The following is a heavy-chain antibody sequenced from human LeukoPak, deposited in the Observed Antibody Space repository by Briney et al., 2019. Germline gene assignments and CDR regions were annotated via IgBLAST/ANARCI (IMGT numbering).Heavy chain of an antibody. J-gene: IGHJ3*02. CDR2: ISWNSGSI. Sequence: GGSLRLSCAASGFTFDDYAMHWVRQAPGKGLEWVSGISWNSGSIGYADSVKGRFTISRDNAKNSLYLQMNSLRAEDTALYYCAKGKYSSGWYGAFDIWGQGIMVTVSS. D-gene: IGHD6-19*01. V-gene: IGHV3-9*01. CDR3: AKGKYSSGWYGAFDI. CDR1: GFTFDDYA.